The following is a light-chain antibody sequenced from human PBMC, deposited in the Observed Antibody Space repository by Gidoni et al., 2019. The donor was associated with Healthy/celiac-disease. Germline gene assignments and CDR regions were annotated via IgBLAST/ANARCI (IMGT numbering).Light chain of an antibody. CDR3: CSYAGSSTYVV. CDR1: GSAVGSYNL. Sequence: QSALTQPASVSGSPGQSLTISCTGTGSAVGSYNLVSWYQQHTGKAPKLMMYDGSQLPSGVSNRFSGSKSGNTASLTISGLQAEDEADYYGCSYAGSSTYVVFGGGTKLTVL. CDR2: DGS. J-gene: IGLJ2*01. V-gene: IGLV2-23*01.